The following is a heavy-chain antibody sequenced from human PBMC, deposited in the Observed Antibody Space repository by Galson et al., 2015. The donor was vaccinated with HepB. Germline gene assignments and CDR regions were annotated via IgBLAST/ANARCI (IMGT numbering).Heavy chain of an antibody. Sequence: QSGAEVKKPGESLKISCKGSGYSFTSYWIGWVRQMPGKGLEWMGIIYPGDSDTRYSPSFQGQVTISADKSISTAYLQWSSLKASDTAMYYCARHPPRHGNWGRRLHGYYYYYMDVWGKGTTVTVSS. J-gene: IGHJ6*03. D-gene: IGHD7-27*01. CDR3: ARHPPRHGNWGRRLHGYYYYYMDV. V-gene: IGHV5-51*01. CDR1: GYSFTSYW. CDR2: IYPGDSDT.